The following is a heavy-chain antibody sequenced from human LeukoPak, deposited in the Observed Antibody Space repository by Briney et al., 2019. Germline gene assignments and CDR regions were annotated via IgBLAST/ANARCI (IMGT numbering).Heavy chain of an antibody. Sequence: GGSLRLSCAASGFTSSSYSMNWVRQAPGKGLEWVSSISSSSTNIYYADSVKGRFTISRDNAKNSLYLQMNSLRAEDTAVYYCATYSSLNRREFQYWGQGTLLTVSS. J-gene: IGHJ1*01. CDR2: ISSSSTNI. CDR3: ATYSSLNRREFQY. D-gene: IGHD3-22*01. CDR1: GFTSSSYS. V-gene: IGHV3-21*01.